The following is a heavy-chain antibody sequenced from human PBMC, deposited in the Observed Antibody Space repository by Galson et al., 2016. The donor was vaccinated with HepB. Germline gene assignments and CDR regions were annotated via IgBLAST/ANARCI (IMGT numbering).Heavy chain of an antibody. CDR2: IYSRGSA. Sequence: SCAGSGFTVSRDYMSWVRQAPGKGLEWVSVIYSRGSAYYADSVKGRFTISRDNSKNTLYLQMNSLKAEDTAVYYCARDWGSSWCLHWGQGTLVTVSS. V-gene: IGHV3-66*01. J-gene: IGHJ4*02. D-gene: IGHD6-13*01. CDR3: ARDWGSSWCLH. CDR1: GFTVSRDY.